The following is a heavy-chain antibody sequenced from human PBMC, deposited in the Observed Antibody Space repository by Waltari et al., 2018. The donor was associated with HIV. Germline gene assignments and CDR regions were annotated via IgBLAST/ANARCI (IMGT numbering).Heavy chain of an antibody. V-gene: IGHV3-53*01. Sequence: EVHLVESGGGLIQPGGSLRLSCVASGFNIRNNYMSWVSQAPGKGMEGVVVIYSGHTDYADSVKGRFGISRDNSKNTFYLRMDSLRAEDTAVYYCARTYDGSSSLGWYFDLWGRGTLVTVSS. CDR2: IYSGHT. CDR3: ARTYDGSSSLGWYFDL. D-gene: IGHD6-6*01. CDR1: GFNIRNNY. J-gene: IGHJ2*01.